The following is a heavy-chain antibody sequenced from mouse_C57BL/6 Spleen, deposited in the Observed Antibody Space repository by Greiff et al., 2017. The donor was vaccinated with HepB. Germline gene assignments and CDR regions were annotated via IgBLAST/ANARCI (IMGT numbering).Heavy chain of an antibody. CDR2: IYPGDGDT. V-gene: IGHV1-82*01. Sequence: QVQLQQSGPELVKPGASVKISCKASGYAFSSSRMNWVKQRPGKGLEWIGRIYPGDGDTNYNGKFKGKATLTADKSSSTAYMQLSSLTSEDSAVYFCARSEAYWGQGTLVTVSA. CDR3: ARSEAY. J-gene: IGHJ3*01. CDR1: GYAFSSSR.